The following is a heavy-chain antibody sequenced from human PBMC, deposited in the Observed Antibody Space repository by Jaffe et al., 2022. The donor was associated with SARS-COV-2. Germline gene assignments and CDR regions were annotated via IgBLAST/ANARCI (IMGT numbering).Heavy chain of an antibody. D-gene: IGHD2-15*01. V-gene: IGHV4-30-2*01. J-gene: IGHJ5*01. Sequence: QVQLQESGLGLVTSSQTLSLDCVVSGASVTSRAYSWSWIRQPPGKGLEWIGLISPGGRTYYNPSLKSRVSLSVDKSTNQFSLKLNSATAADTAVYYCVRVIGDIVMVVAGGVGWFDPWGQGTLVTVFS. CDR3: VRVIGDIVMVVAGGVGWFDP. CDR1: GASVTSRAYS. CDR2: ISPGGRT.